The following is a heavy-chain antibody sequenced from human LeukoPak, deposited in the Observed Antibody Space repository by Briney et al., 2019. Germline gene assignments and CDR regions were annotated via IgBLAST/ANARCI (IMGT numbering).Heavy chain of an antibody. Sequence: WASVKVSCKASGYTFTGYYMHWVRQAPGQGLEWMGRINPNSGGTNYAQKFQGRVTMTRDTSISTAYMELSRLRSDDTAVYYCARDLSEFRGGSPPWGQGTLVTVSS. CDR3: ARDLSEFRGGSPP. V-gene: IGHV1-2*06. J-gene: IGHJ5*02. CDR1: GYTFTGYY. CDR2: INPNSGGT. D-gene: IGHD3-10*01.